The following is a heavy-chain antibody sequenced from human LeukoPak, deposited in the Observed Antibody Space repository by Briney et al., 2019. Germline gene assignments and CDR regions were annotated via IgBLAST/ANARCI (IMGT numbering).Heavy chain of an antibody. Sequence: ASVKVSCKASGYTFTGYYMHWVRQAPGQGLEWMAWINPNSGGTNYAQKFQGRVTMTRDTSISTAYMELSRLRSDDTAVYYCARVGYCTNGVCYKGDYWGQGTLVTVSS. V-gene: IGHV1-2*02. CDR3: ARVGYCTNGVCYKGDY. D-gene: IGHD2-8*01. CDR2: INPNSGGT. CDR1: GYTFTGYY. J-gene: IGHJ4*02.